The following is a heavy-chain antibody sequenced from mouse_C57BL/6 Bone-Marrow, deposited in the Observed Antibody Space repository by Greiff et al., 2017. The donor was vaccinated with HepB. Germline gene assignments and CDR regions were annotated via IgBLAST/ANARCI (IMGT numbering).Heavy chain of an antibody. CDR1: GFSLTSYG. CDR3: AAAYYRGYYAMDY. D-gene: IGHD2-12*01. Sequence: VQRVESGPGLVQPSQSLSITCTVSGFSLTSYGVHWVRQSPGKGLEWLGVIWSGGSTDYNAAFISRLSISKDNSKSQVFFKMNSLQADDTAIYYCAAAYYRGYYAMDYWGQGTSVTVSS. CDR2: IWSGGST. J-gene: IGHJ4*01. V-gene: IGHV2-2*01.